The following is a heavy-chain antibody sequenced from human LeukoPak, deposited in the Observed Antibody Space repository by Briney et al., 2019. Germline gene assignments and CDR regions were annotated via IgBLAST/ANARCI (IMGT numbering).Heavy chain of an antibody. V-gene: IGHV4-39*01. CDR1: GGSIRSSSCY. J-gene: IGHJ3*02. D-gene: IGHD2-2*01. Sequence: PSETLPLTCIVSGGSIRSSSCYWGWIRQPPGEGLEWIESTYWSGSAFYNPSLKSRVTISVDTSKNQFSLKLSSVTAADTAVYYCASYCSSTSCPHRRAFDIWGQGTMVTVSS. CDR3: ASYCSSTSCPHRRAFDI. CDR2: TYWSGSA.